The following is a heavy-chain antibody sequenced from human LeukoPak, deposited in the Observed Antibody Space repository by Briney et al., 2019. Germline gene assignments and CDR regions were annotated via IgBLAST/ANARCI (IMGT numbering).Heavy chain of an antibody. CDR3: ASTHFDY. V-gene: IGHV4-59*07. J-gene: IGHJ4*02. Sequence: SDTLSLTCTVSGGSISTHYWSWIRQPPGKGLEWIGYLYYSGSTNYNPSLKSRVTISVDTSKNQFSLKLSSVTAADTAVYYCASTHFDYWGQGTLVTVSS. CDR1: GGSISTHY. CDR2: LYYSGST.